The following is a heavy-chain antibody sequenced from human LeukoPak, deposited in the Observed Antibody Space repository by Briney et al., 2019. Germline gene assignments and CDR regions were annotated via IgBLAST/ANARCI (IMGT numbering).Heavy chain of an antibody. CDR1: DGSISSYY. CDR3: ARVGYCYGLYWYFDL. CDR2: IYYSGST. J-gene: IGHJ2*01. V-gene: IGHV4-59*08. Sequence: SETLSLTCTVSDGSISSYYWSWVRQPPGKGLEWIGYIYYSGSTNYNPSLKSRVTISVDTSKNQFSLKLSSVTAADTAVYYCARVGYCYGLYWYFDLWGRGTLVTVSS. D-gene: IGHD5-18*01.